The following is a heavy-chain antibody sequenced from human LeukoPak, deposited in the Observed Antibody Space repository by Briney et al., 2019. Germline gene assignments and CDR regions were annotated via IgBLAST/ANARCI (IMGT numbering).Heavy chain of an antibody. J-gene: IGHJ6*02. CDR3: ARSIVVVPAAPYGMDV. CDR2: ISAYNGNT. D-gene: IGHD2-2*01. CDR1: GYTFTSYG. V-gene: IGHV1-18*01. Sequence: GASVKVSCKASGYTFTSYGISWVRQAPGQGLEWMGWISAYNGNTNYAQKLQGRVTMTTDTSTSTAYMELRSLRSDDTAVYYCARSIVVVPAAPYGMDVWGQGTRSPSP.